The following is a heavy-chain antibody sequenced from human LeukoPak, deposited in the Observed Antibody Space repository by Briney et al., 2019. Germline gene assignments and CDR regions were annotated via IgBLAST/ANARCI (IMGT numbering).Heavy chain of an antibody. CDR2: IYYSGST. CDR3: ARDFGSGYCDY. D-gene: IGHD3-22*01. V-gene: IGHV4-59*01. Sequence: SETLSLTCTVSGGSISSYYWSWIRQPPGKGLEWIGYIYYSGSTNYNPSLKSRVTISVDTSKNQFSLKLSSVTAADTAVNYCARDFGSGYCDYWGQGTLVTVSS. CDR1: GGSISSYY. J-gene: IGHJ4*02.